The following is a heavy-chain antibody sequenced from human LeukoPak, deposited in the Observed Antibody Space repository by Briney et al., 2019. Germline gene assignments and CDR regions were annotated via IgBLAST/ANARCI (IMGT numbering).Heavy chain of an antibody. CDR3: AKAVAAAGPYYYYGMDV. J-gene: IGHJ6*02. Sequence: GGSLRLSCAASGFTFSSYAMSWVRQAPGKGLEWVSAISGSGGSTYYADSAKGRFTISRDNSKNTLYLQMNSLRAEDTAVYYCAKAVAAAGPYYYYGMDVWGRGTTVTVSS. V-gene: IGHV3-23*01. CDR2: ISGSGGST. D-gene: IGHD6-13*01. CDR1: GFTFSSYA.